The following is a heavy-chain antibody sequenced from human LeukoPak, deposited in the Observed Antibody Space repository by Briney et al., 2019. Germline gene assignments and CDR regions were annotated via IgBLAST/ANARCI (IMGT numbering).Heavy chain of an antibody. CDR3: ARIGTTAYAFDI. J-gene: IGHJ3*02. CDR2: INPNSGGT. Sequence: ASVKVSCKASGYTFTGSYMHWVRQAPGQGLEWMGWINPNSGGTNYAQKFQGRVTMTRDTSISTAYMELSRLRSDDTAVYYCARIGTTAYAFDIWGQGTMVTVSS. V-gene: IGHV1-2*02. D-gene: IGHD1-7*01. CDR1: GYTFTGSY.